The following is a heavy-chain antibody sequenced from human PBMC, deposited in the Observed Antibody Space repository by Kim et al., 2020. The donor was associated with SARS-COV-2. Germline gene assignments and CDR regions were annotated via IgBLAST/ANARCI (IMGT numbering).Heavy chain of an antibody. CDR2: IYYSGST. Sequence: SETLSLTCTVSGGSISSYYWSWIRQPPGKGLEWIGYIYYSGSTNYNPSLKSRVTISVDTSKNQFSLKLSSVTAADTAVYYCARAPYYDFWSGYYFFDYWGQGTLVTVSS. D-gene: IGHD3-3*01. CDR3: ARAPYYDFWSGYYFFDY. V-gene: IGHV4-59*01. J-gene: IGHJ4*02. CDR1: GGSISSYY.